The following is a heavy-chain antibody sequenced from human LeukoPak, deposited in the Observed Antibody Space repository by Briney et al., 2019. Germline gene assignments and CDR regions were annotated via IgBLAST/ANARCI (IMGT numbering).Heavy chain of an antibody. CDR3: ARAPYGSGYGMDV. J-gene: IGHJ6*02. V-gene: IGHV3-21*01. Sequence: GGSLRLSCAASGFTFSNYNMYWVRQAPGKGLELVSSISSTSEHIYYADSVKGRFTISRDNAKNSLYLQMNSLRAEDTAVYYCARAPYGSGYGMDVWGQGTTVTVSS. CDR2: ISSTSEHI. CDR1: GFTFSNYN. D-gene: IGHD3-10*01.